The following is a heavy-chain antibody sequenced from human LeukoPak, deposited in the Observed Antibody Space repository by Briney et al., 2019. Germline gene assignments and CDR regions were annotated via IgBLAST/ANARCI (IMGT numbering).Heavy chain of an antibody. CDR1: GGSISSGGYS. Sequence: SQTLSLTCAVSGGSISSGGYSWSWIRQPPGKGLEWIGYIYHSGSTYYNPPLKSRVTISVDRSKNQFSLKLSSVTAADTAVYYCARARVVAASYYFDYWGQGTLVTVSS. D-gene: IGHD2-15*01. V-gene: IGHV4-30-2*01. CDR2: IYHSGST. J-gene: IGHJ4*02. CDR3: ARARVVAASYYFDY.